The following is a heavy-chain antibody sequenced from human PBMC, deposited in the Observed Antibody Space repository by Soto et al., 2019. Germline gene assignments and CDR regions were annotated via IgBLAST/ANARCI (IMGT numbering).Heavy chain of an antibody. CDR1: AYTFSHYG. CDR2: ISAYNGNI. J-gene: IGHJ4*02. V-gene: IGHV1-18*01. CDR3: ARSGSSWNLREFDS. D-gene: IGHD6-13*01. Sequence: AASVKGSCKAFAYTFSHYGISWVGQGPGQGLEWMGWISAYNGNINYAQKFRGRVTMTTDTSTSSAYLEVRSLRSDDTAVYYCARSGSSWNLREFDSWGQGTLVTVSS.